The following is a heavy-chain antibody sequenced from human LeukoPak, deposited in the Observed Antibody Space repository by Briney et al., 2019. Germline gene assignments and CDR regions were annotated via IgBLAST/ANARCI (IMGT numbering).Heavy chain of an antibody. J-gene: IGHJ5*02. V-gene: IGHV1-2*03. CDR3: ARVKELGIPTSMFDP. CDR1: GYTFTGYY. D-gene: IGHD7-27*01. CDR2: INPNSGGT. Sequence: LEASVKVSCKASGYTFTGYYMHWVRQAPGQGLEWMGWINPNSGGTNYAQKFQGRVTMTRDTSISTAYMELSRLRSDDTAVYYCARVKELGIPTSMFDPWGQGTLVTVSS.